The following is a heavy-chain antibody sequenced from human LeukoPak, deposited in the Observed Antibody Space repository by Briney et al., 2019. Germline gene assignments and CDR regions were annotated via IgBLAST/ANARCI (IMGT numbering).Heavy chain of an antibody. J-gene: IGHJ6*02. V-gene: IGHV3-48*01. CDR1: GFTFSSYS. D-gene: IGHD2-15*01. CDR3: AGAATYYYGMDV. CDR2: ISSTSRTT. Sequence: GGSLRLSCAASGFTFSSYSMNWVRQAPGKGLEWVSYISSTSRTTYYADSVRGRFTISRDSAKNSLYLQMNSLRGEDTAVYYCAGAATYYYGMDVWGLGTTVTVSS.